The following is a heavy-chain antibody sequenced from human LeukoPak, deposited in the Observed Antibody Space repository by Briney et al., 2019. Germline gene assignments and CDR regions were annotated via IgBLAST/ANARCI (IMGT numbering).Heavy chain of an antibody. CDR1: GFTFSSYA. CDR3: AKDWVGFGELLLGYFDY. J-gene: IGHJ4*02. V-gene: IGHV3-23*01. D-gene: IGHD3-10*01. CDR2: ISGSGGST. Sequence: PGGSLRLSCAASGFTFSSYAMSWVRQAPGKGLEWVSAISGSGGSTYYADSVKGRFTISRDNSKNTLYLQMNSLRAEDTAVYYCAKDWVGFGELLLGYFDYWGQGTLVTVSS.